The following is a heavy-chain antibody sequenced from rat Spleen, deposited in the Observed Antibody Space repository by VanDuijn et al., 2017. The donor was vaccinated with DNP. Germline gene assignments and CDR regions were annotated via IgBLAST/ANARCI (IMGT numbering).Heavy chain of an antibody. V-gene: IGHV5-25*01. Sequence: EVQLVESGGGLVQPGRSLKLSCAASGFTFSNYDMAWVRQAPTKGLEWVASISPSGGSTYYRDSVKGRFTVSRDNAKSSLYLQMDSLRSEDTATYYCARSRTVEYWRRGFDYWGQGVMVTVSS. CDR1: GFTFSNYD. CDR3: ARSRTVEYWRRGFDY. CDR2: ISPSGGST. D-gene: IGHD4-2*01. J-gene: IGHJ2*01.